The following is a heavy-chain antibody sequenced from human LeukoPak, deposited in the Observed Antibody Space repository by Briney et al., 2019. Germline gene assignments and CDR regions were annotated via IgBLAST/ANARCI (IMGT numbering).Heavy chain of an antibody. V-gene: IGHV5-51*01. Sequence: GESLKISCKGSGYSFTSYWIGWLRQMPGKGLEWMGIIYPGDSDTRYSPSFQGQVTISADKSISTAYLQWSSLKASDTAMYYCARPRSYYYDSSGQGNAFDIWGQGTMVTVSS. CDR3: ARPRSYYYDSSGQGNAFDI. CDR2: IYPGDSDT. J-gene: IGHJ3*02. CDR1: GYSFTSYW. D-gene: IGHD3-22*01.